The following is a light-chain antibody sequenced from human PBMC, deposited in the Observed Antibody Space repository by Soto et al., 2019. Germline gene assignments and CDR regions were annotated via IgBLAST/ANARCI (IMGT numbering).Light chain of an antibody. Sequence: QSVLTQPPSASGTPGQRVTIACSGSRSNIGSLSVDWYQHLPGTAPKLLIYSDYQRPSGVPDRFSGSKSGTSASLAISGLQSEDDADYYCAAWNGTLNGLYVFGTGTKVTVL. CDR3: AAWNGTLNGLYV. CDR2: SDY. V-gene: IGLV1-44*01. CDR1: RSNIGSLS. J-gene: IGLJ1*01.